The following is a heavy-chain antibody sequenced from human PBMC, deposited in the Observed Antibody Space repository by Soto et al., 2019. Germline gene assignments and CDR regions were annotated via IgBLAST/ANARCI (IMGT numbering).Heavy chain of an antibody. D-gene: IGHD1-26*01. V-gene: IGHV3-7*03. CDR1: GFTFSSYW. Sequence: WWSLRLSCAASGFTFSSYWMSWFRRAPGKGLEWVANIKQDGSEKYYVDSVKGRFTISRDNAKNSLYLQMNSLRAEDTAVYYCARDFDSGSYYGGDYFDYWGQGTLVTVS. CDR3: ARDFDSGSYYGGDYFDY. J-gene: IGHJ4*02. CDR2: IKQDGSEK.